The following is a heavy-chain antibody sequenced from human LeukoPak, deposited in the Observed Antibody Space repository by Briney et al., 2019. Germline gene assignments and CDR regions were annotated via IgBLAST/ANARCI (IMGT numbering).Heavy chain of an antibody. D-gene: IGHD3-22*01. CDR2: ISYDGSNK. CDR3: ARDRPPLYYDSSGYKYYFDY. J-gene: IGHJ4*02. CDR1: GFTVSSNY. Sequence: GGSLRLSCAASGFTVSSNYMSWVRQAPGKGLEWVAVISYDGSNKYYADSVKGRFTISRDNSKNTLYLQMNSLRAEDTAVYYCARDRPPLYYDSSGYKYYFDYWGQGTLVTVSS. V-gene: IGHV3-30-3*01.